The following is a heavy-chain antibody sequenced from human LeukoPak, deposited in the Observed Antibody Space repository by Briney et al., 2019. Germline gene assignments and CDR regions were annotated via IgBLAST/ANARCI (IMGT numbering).Heavy chain of an antibody. CDR3: ARSDYHNSGSHTVFDAFDI. D-gene: IGHD3-10*01. CDR1: GGSISRYY. V-gene: IGHV4-59*01. CDR2: IDDSGNT. Sequence: SETLSLTCTVSGGSISRYYWSWIRRPPGRGLEWIGYIDDSGNTNYNPSLKSQVTISVDKSKNQFSLKLSFVTAADTAMYYCARSDYHNSGSHTVFDAFDIWGQGTRVTVSS. J-gene: IGHJ3*02.